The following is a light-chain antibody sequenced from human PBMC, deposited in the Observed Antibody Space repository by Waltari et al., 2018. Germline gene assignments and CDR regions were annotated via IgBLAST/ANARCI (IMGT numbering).Light chain of an antibody. J-gene: IGKJ1*01. V-gene: IGKV2-28*01. Sequence: DIVITQSPLSLPVTPGEPASISCRSSQSLLHSNGNTYVEWFLQKPGQSPQLLIYLTSRRASGVPDSFIGSGSGTDFTLKISRVEAEDVGIYYCMQDLQTPWTFGQGTRVEIK. CDR2: LTS. CDR1: QSLLHSNGNTY. CDR3: MQDLQTPWT.